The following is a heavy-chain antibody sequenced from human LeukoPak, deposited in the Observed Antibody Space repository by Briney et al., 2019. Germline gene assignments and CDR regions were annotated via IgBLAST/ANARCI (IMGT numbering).Heavy chain of an antibody. Sequence: GESLKISCKGSGYSFTSYWIGWVRQMPGKGLEWMGIIYPGGSDTRYSPSFQGQVTISADKSINTAYLQWSSLKASDTAMYYCVRQRPFYSGPFFDFWGQGILVTVSS. D-gene: IGHD2-15*01. CDR1: GYSFTSYW. CDR2: IYPGGSDT. J-gene: IGHJ4*02. CDR3: VRQRPFYSGPFFDF. V-gene: IGHV5-51*01.